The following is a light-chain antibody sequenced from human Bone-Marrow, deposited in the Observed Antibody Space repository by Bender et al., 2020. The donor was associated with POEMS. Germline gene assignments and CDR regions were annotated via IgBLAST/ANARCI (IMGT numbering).Light chain of an antibody. CDR2: SSH. Sequence: QSVLTQPPSASGTPGQRVTISCSGGSSNIGAHAVNWYQHLPGTAPKLLIYSSHRRPAEVPDRFSGSRSSTSASLAISGLQSDDEADYYCAVWDDSLNGWVFGGGTKLTVL. V-gene: IGLV1-44*01. J-gene: IGLJ3*02. CDR1: SSNIGAHA. CDR3: AVWDDSLNGWV.